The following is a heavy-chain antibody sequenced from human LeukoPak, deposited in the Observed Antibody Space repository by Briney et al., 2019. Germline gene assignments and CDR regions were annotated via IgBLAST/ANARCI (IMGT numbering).Heavy chain of an antibody. D-gene: IGHD3-10*01. CDR2: INTNTGNP. V-gene: IGHV7-4-1*02. CDR3: ARETMVGGVIMGPGAFDI. Sequence: ASVNVSCKASGYTFTSYAINWVRQAPGQGLEWMGWINTNTGNPTYAQGFTGRFVFSLHTSVRTAYLKISGLKAEDTAVSYCARETMVGGVIMGPGAFDIWGQGTMVTVSS. CDR1: GYTFTSYA. J-gene: IGHJ3*02.